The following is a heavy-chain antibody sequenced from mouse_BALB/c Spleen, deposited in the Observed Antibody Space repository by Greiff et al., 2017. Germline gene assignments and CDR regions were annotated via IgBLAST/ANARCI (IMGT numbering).Heavy chain of an antibody. D-gene: IGHD2-2*01. CDR1: GFTFSSYA. Sequence: EVLLVESGGGLVKPGGSLKLSCAASGFTFSSYAMSWVRQTPEKRLEWVASISSGGSTYYPDSVKGRFTISRDNARNILYLQMSSLRSEDTAMYCCARGGVTNHFDYWGQGTTLTVSS. CDR2: ISSGGST. J-gene: IGHJ2*01. V-gene: IGHV5-6-5*01. CDR3: ARGGVTNHFDY.